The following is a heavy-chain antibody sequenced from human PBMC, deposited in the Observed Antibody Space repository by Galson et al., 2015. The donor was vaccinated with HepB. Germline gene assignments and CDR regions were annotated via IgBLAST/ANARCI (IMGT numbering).Heavy chain of an antibody. J-gene: IGHJ6*02. CDR2: IIPIFGTA. Sequence: SVKVSCKASGGTFSSYAISWVRQAPGQGLEWMGGIIPIFGTANYAQKFQGRVTITADKSTSTAYMELSSLRSEDTAVYYCARHRSSGWYETFWYYYYGMDVWGQGTTVTVSS. D-gene: IGHD6-19*01. V-gene: IGHV1-69*06. CDR3: ARHRSSGWYETFWYYYYGMDV. CDR1: GGTFSSYA.